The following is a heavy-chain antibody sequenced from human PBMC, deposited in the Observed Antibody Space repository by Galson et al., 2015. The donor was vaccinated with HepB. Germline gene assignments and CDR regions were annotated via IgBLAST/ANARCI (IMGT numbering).Heavy chain of an antibody. D-gene: IGHD2-8*01. V-gene: IGHV3-23*01. CDR1: GFAFSSYA. CDR2: ISGSGGST. J-gene: IGHJ4*02. CDR3: AKGGCTNGVCYPDDY. Sequence: SLRLSCAASGFAFSSYAMSWVRQAPGKGLEWVSAISGSGGSTYYADSVKGRFTISRDNSKNTLYLQMNSLRAEDTAVYYCAKGGCTNGVCYPDDYWDQGTLVTVSS.